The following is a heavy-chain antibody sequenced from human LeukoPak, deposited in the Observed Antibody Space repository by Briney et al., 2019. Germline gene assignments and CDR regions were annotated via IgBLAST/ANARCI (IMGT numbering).Heavy chain of an antibody. V-gene: IGHV5-51*01. D-gene: IGHD1-14*01. CDR3: VSQRGAPGTINHFDP. Sequence: GESLKISCKTSGHSVTTYWIGWVRQMPGTGLEWVGAIYPDDSDTRYSPSFQGQVVISADRSIRTAYLQWNTLKTSDTAMYYRVSQRGAPGTINHFDPWGQGTPVTVSS. J-gene: IGHJ5*02. CDR1: GHSVTTYW. CDR2: IYPDDSDT.